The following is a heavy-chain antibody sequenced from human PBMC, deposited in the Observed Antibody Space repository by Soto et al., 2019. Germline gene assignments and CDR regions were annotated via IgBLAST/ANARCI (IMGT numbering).Heavy chain of an antibody. V-gene: IGHV3-30-3*02. CDR3: AAGAGGISDSSRVLYYGMNV. CDR2: ISYNGGKI. J-gene: IGHJ6*02. CDR1: GFTFNNYA. D-gene: IGHD2-21*02. Sequence: QVQLVESGGGVVQPGKSLRLSCAASGFTFNNYAMHWVRQAPGKGLEWVALISYNGGKIYYADSVKGRFTNSRDNSKNTLYLQMDSLGPDHTAVYYRAAGAGGISDSSRVLYYGMNVWGQGTTVTVS.